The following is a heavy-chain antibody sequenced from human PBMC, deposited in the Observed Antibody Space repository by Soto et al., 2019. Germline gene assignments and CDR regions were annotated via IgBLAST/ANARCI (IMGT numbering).Heavy chain of an antibody. CDR1: GFTFSNYA. J-gene: IGHJ4*02. Sequence: QVHLVESGGGVVQPGKSLRLSCAASGFTFSNYAIHWVRQAPGRGLEWLALISYDGNNDIYADSLKGRVTFSRDSSNNKVFLQMDSLRTEDTAVYYCAGAPYYSNSRLDYWGQGTLVTVSS. V-gene: IGHV3-30-3*01. D-gene: IGHD4-4*01. CDR3: AGAPYYSNSRLDY. CDR2: ISYDGNND.